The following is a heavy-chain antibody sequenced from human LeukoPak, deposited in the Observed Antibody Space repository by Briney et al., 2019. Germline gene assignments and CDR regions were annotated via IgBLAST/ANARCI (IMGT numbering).Heavy chain of an antibody. CDR1: GVSISSYY. J-gene: IGHJ5*02. CDR2: ISYSGST. CDR3: ARGGSGYALNWFDP. V-gene: IGHV4-59*01. Sequence: SETLSHTCTVSGVSISSYYWSWIRQPPGKGLEWIGHISYSGSTNYNPSLKSRVTISVDTSKNQFSLKLSSVTAADTAVYYCARGGSGYALNWFDPWGQGTLVTVSS. D-gene: IGHD5-12*01.